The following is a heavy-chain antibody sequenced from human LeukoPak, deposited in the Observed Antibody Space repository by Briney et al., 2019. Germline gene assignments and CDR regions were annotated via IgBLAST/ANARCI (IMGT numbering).Heavy chain of an antibody. CDR1: GGSISGYH. V-gene: IGHV4-59*01. CDR2: IYYSGSS. Sequence: PSETLSLTCNVSGGSISGYHWSWIRQPPGKGLEWLGYIYYSGSSNYNPSLKSRVTISADTSKNQFSLKLSSVTAADTAVYYCARVPRSCYYYYMDVWGKGTTATVSS. CDR3: ARVPRSCYYYYMDV. J-gene: IGHJ6*03.